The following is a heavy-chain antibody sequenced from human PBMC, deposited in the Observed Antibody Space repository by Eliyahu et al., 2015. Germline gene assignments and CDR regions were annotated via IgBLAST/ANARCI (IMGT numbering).Heavy chain of an antibody. CDR2: INPKNGGT. D-gene: IGHD4-17*01. Sequence: QVQLVQSGAEVKKPGASVKVSCKASGYXXTXXXIHWVHWVRQAPGQGLEWMGWINPKNGGTNYAQKFQGRVTMTRDTSTSTAYMELSRLRSDDTAVYFCARTYGDYQGLGFDVWGQGTMVTVSS. V-gene: IGHV1-2*02. J-gene: IGHJ3*01. CDR3: ARTYGDYQGLGFDV. CDR1: GYXXTXXX.